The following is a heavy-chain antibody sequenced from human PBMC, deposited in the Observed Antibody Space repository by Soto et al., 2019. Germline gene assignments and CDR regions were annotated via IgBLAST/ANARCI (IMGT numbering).Heavy chain of an antibody. V-gene: IGHV4-59*12. Sequence: SETLSLTCTVSSGSINNYYWSWIRQPPGKGLEFIGYIYYAGTTTYNPSLRSRVAISVDTSKNQFSLKLSSVTAADTAVYYCARDRHNDLFTGPYFFDYWGQGTLVTVSS. J-gene: IGHJ4*02. CDR3: ARDRHNDLFTGPYFFDY. CDR1: SGSINNYY. D-gene: IGHD3-9*01. CDR2: IYYAGTT.